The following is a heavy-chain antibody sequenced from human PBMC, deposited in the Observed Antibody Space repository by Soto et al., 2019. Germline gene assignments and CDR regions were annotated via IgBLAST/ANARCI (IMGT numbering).Heavy chain of an antibody. CDR2: INPGGGT. D-gene: IGHD6-13*01. Sequence: ASVKVSCKASGYTFTSYYVHWVRQAPGQGLEWMGIINPGGGTSYAQKFQGRVTMTRDTSTSTVYMELSSLRSEDTAVYYCARGYSSSWLGGRLGGEYYYYGMDVWGQGTTVTVSS. CDR3: ARGYSSSWLGGRLGGEYYYYGMDV. V-gene: IGHV1-46*01. CDR1: GYTFTSYY. J-gene: IGHJ6*02.